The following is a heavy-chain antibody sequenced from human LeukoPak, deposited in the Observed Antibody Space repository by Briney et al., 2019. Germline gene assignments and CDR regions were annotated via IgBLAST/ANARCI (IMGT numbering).Heavy chain of an antibody. CDR2: IEHDGGSEK. CDR3: ARAHGVGGYSYGHFDY. V-gene: IGHV3-7*01. J-gene: IGHJ4*02. CDR1: GFTFSSYG. Sequence: GGSLRLTCAASGFTFSSYGMHWVRQAPGKGLEWVANIEHDGGSEKYYVDSVRGRFTISRDTAKSSLYLQMNNLRDEDTAVYYCARAHGVGGYSYGHFDYWGQGTLVTVSS. D-gene: IGHD5-18*01.